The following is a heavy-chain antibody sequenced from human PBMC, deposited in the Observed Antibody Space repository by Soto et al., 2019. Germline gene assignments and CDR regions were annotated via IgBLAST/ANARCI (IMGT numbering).Heavy chain of an antibody. CDR1: GFTFSSYG. CDR2: ISNDGSNK. D-gene: IGHD6-6*01. CDR3: AKDRYSTSSGGVFDY. J-gene: IGHJ4*02. V-gene: IGHV3-30*18. Sequence: QVQLVESVGGVVQPGKSLRLSCAASGFTFSSYGIHWVRQAPGKGLEWVAVISNDGSNKDYADSVKGRFTISRDNSKNTLYLQMNSLRAEDTAVYYCAKDRYSTSSGGVFDYWGQGTLVTVSS.